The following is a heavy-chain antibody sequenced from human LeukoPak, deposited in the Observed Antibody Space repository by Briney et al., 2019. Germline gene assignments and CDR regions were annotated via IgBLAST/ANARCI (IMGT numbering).Heavy chain of an antibody. CDR3: ASSIVVVIY. CDR1: GYSISSGYY. J-gene: IGHJ4*02. D-gene: IGHD3-22*01. CDR2: IYHSGST. V-gene: IGHV4-38-2*02. Sequence: RPSETLFLTCTVSGYSISSGYYWGWIRQPPGKGLEWIGSIYHSGSTYYNPSLKSRVTISVDTSKNQFSLKLSSVTAADTAVYYCASSIVVVIYWGQGTLVTVSS.